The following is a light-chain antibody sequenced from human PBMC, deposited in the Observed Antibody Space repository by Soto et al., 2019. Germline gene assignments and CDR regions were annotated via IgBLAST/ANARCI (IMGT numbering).Light chain of an antibody. CDR2: GAS. Sequence: VFTQSPGTLSLSPGERATLSCRTSQSVSSNQLAWYQQKPGQAPRLLIYGASSRTTGIPDRFSGSGSGTNLTLTISRLETEDFEVYYCQQYGGSPGTFGQGTKVDIK. CDR1: QSVSSNQ. J-gene: IGKJ1*01. V-gene: IGKV3-20*01. CDR3: QQYGGSPGT.